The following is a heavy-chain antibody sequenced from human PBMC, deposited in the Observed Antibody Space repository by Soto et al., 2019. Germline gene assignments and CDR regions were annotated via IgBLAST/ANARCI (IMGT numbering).Heavy chain of an antibody. CDR3: ARDIAAASTYYYDGMDV. J-gene: IGHJ6*02. CDR1: GYTFTSYG. CDR2: ISAYNGNT. D-gene: IGHD6-13*01. Sequence: QVQLVQSGAEVKKPGASVKVSCKASGYTFTSYGISWVRQAPGQGLEWMGWISAYNGNTNYAQKLQGRVTMTTDTSTSTAYMELRSLRSDDTAVYYCARDIAAASTYYYDGMDVWGQGTTVTVSS. V-gene: IGHV1-18*01.